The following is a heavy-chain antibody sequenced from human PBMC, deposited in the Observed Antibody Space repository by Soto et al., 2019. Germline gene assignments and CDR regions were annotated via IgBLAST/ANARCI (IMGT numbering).Heavy chain of an antibody. J-gene: IGHJ3*02. D-gene: IGHD1-1*01. CDR1: GGSITTGGRY. Sequence: QVRLQEWGPGLVKPSQTLSLKCSVSGGSITTGGRYWSWIRQLPGKGLEWIGDIYYSGNTYYNASLKIRVTISVEAAKNQFSLTLSSVTAADTAVYYCAQALVFTGGDGFDIWGQGRLVTVSS. CDR2: IYYSGNT. V-gene: IGHV4-31*02. CDR3: AQALVFTGGDGFDI.